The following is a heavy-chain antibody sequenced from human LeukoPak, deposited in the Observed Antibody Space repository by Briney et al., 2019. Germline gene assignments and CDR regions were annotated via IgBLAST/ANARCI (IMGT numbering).Heavy chain of an antibody. CDR3: ARDTYDSSGYYFSHYYYGMDV. CDR2: INPNSGGT. Sequence: ASVKVSCKASGYTFTGYYMHWVRQAPGQGLEWMGWINPNSGGTNYAQKFQGRVTMTRDTSISTAYMELSRLRSDDTAVYYCARDTYDSSGYYFSHYYYGMDVWGQGTTVTVSS. J-gene: IGHJ6*02. D-gene: IGHD3-22*01. CDR1: GYTFTGYY. V-gene: IGHV1-2*02.